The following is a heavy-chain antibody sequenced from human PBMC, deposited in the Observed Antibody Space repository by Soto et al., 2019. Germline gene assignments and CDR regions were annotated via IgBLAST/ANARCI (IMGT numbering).Heavy chain of an antibody. D-gene: IGHD4-17*01. CDR1: GFTFSSYG. Sequence: QVQLVESGGGVVQPGRSLRLSCAASGFTFSSYGMHWVRQAPGKGLEWVAVIWYDGSNKYYADSMKGRFTISRDNSKNTLYLQMNSLRAEDTAVYYCAREPYGDYGVYGMDVWGQGTTVTVSS. V-gene: IGHV3-33*01. CDR3: AREPYGDYGVYGMDV. J-gene: IGHJ6*02. CDR2: IWYDGSNK.